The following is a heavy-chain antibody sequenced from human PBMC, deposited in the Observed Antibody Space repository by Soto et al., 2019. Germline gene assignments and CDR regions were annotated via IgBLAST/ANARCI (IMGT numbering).Heavy chain of an antibody. CDR1: GGSISSGGNS. J-gene: IGHJ6*02. CDR2: IYHSGST. D-gene: IGHD4-17*01. V-gene: IGHV4-30-2*01. CDR3: ARGPPPTEGYGMDV. Sequence: PSETLSLTCALSGGSISSGGNSWSWIRQPQGTGLEWIGYIYHSGSTYYNPSLQSRVTISVDRSKNQFPLKLSSVTAADTAVYYCARGPPPTEGYGMDVWGQGTTVTVSS.